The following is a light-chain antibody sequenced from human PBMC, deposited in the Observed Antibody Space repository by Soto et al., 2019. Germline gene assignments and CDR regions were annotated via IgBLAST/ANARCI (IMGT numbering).Light chain of an antibody. V-gene: IGKV3-20*01. CDR2: GAS. Sequence: IVLTPFSSALSLSPRERATLSCRASQSVSNNYLAWYQQKPGQAPRLLIYGASNRATGIPDRFSGSGSGTDFTLTISRLEPEDFAVYYCQQYGSSGTFGQGTKVDIK. CDR3: QQYGSSGT. CDR1: QSVSNNY. J-gene: IGKJ1*01.